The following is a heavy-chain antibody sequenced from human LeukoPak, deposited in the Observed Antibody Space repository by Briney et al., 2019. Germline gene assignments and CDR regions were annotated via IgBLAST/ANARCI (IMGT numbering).Heavy chain of an antibody. CDR1: GYTFTSYG. D-gene: IGHD2-8*01. CDR3: ARDRGWTGYCSNGVCSSNWFDP. Sequence: GASVKVSRKASGYTFTSYGISWVRQAPGQGLEWMGWISAYNGNTNYAQKLQGRVTMTTDTSTSTAYMELRSLRSDDTAVYYCARDRGWTGYCSNGVCSSNWFDPWGQGTLVTVSS. V-gene: IGHV1-18*01. CDR2: ISAYNGNT. J-gene: IGHJ5*02.